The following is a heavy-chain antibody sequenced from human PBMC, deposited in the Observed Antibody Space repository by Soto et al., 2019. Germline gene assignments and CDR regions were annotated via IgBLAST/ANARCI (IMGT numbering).Heavy chain of an antibody. V-gene: IGHV3-21*01. CDR3: ARYLVRTQGLVGY. CDR1: GFTFSSYS. CDR2: ISSSSSDI. Sequence: EVQLVESGGGLVKPGGSLRLSCAASGFTFSSYSMHWVRQAPGKGLEWVSSISSSSSDIYYADSVKGRFTISRDNAKNSLYPQMNSLRAEDTSVYYGARYLVRTQGLVGYWGQGTLVTVSS. D-gene: IGHD1-26*01. J-gene: IGHJ4*02.